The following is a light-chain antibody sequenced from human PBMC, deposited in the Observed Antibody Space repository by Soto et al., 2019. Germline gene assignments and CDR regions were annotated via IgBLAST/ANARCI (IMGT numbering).Light chain of an antibody. CDR1: QSVSSNY. J-gene: IGKJ4*01. CDR2: GAS. CDR3: QPYGTSFT. Sequence: IVLTQSPGTLSLSPGERATLSCRASQSVSSNYLAWYQQKPGQAPRLLIYGASTRATGIPDRFSGSGSGTDFTLTISRLEPEDFAVYYCQPYGTSFTFGRGTKVEIK. V-gene: IGKV3-20*01.